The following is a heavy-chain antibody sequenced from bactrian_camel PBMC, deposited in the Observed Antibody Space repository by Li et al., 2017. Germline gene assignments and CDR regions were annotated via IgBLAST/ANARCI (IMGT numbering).Heavy chain of an antibody. V-gene: IGHV3S37*01. CDR2: IYSDGGST. CDR1: GLHDHIGYC. Sequence: HVQLVESGGASVQAGDSLTLSCAASGLHDHIGYCMGWFRRPPGKNLEGVARIYSDGGSTFYADSVKDRFTISKDNVKNTLYLQMNSLEPEDTAMYYCAANFGPYCSGPYLARRANFLGQGTQVTVS. J-gene: IGHJ4*01. D-gene: IGHD2*01.